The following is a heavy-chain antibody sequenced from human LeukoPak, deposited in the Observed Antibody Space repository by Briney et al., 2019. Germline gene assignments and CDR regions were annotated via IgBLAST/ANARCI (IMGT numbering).Heavy chain of an antibody. Sequence: GESLKISCKGSGYSFTSYWIGWVRQMPGKGLEWMGIIYPGDSDTRYSPSFQGQVTISADKSISTAYLQWSSLKASDTAMYYCARDQRGSSSWESYFDHWGQGSLVTVSS. CDR2: IYPGDSDT. D-gene: IGHD6-13*01. CDR1: GYSFTSYW. V-gene: IGHV5-51*01. CDR3: ARDQRGSSSWESYFDH. J-gene: IGHJ4*02.